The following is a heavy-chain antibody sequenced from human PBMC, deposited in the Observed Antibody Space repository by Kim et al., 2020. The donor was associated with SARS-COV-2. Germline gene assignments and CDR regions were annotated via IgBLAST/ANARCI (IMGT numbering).Heavy chain of an antibody. Sequence: GGSLRLSCAASGFTFSNAWMSWVRQAPGKGLEWVGCIKSKTDGGTTDYAAPVKGRFTISRDDSKNTLYLQMNSLKTEDTAVYYCTTAIYVVVPAAMRGSYYGMDVWGQGTTVTVSS. V-gene: IGHV3-15*01. CDR2: IKSKTDGGTT. CDR1: GFTFSNAW. J-gene: IGHJ6*02. CDR3: TTAIYVVVPAAMRGSYYGMDV. D-gene: IGHD2-2*01.